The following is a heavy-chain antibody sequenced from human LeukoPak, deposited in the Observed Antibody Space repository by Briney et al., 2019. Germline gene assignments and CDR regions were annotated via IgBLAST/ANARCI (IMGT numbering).Heavy chain of an antibody. J-gene: IGHJ5*02. CDR1: AYSISSAYY. V-gene: IGHV4-38-2*02. CDR2: LYHSGST. CDR3: ARGGSGSYVVDP. Sequence: SETLSLTCTVSAYSISSAYYWGWIRQPPGKGLEWIGSLYHSGSTNYNPSLKSRVTISVDKSKNEFFLKLTSVTAADTAVYFCARGGSGSYVVDPWGQGTLVIVSS. D-gene: IGHD3-10*01.